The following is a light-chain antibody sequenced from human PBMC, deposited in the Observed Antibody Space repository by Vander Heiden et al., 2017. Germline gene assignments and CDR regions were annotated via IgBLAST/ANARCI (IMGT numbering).Light chain of an antibody. CDR2: AAS. CDR1: QSISSY. V-gene: IGKV1-39*01. J-gene: IGKJ4*01. Sequence: DIQMTQSPSSLSSSVGDRVTITFPASQSISSYLNWYQQKPGKAPKLLIYAASSLQSGVPSRFSGSGSGKDFTLTISSLQPEDFANYYCQQSYSTPTFGGGTKVEIK. CDR3: QQSYSTPT.